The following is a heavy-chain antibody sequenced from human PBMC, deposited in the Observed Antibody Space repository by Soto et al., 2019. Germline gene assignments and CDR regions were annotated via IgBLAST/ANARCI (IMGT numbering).Heavy chain of an antibody. D-gene: IGHD1-26*01. CDR3: ASDSGSYRGRGYFDY. J-gene: IGHJ4*02. V-gene: IGHV3-30-3*01. Sequence: ESGGGVVQPGRSLRLSCAASGFTFSGYAMHWVRQAPGKGLEWVAVISYDGTNKFYADSVKGRFTISRDNSKNTLSLQMNSLRAEDTAVYYCASDSGSYRGRGYFDYWGQGTLVTVSS. CDR1: GFTFSGYA. CDR2: ISYDGTNK.